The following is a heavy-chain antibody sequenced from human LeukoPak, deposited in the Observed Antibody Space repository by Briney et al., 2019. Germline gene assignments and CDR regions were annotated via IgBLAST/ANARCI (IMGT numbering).Heavy chain of an antibody. CDR2: INPSGGST. Sequence: SGGSLRLSCAASGFTFSSYAMHWVRQAPGQGLEWMGIINPSGGSTSYAQKFQGRVTMTRDTSTSTVHMELSSLRSEDTAVYYCARGGINYSNYVFDYWGQGTLVTVSS. V-gene: IGHV1-46*01. J-gene: IGHJ4*02. CDR1: GFTFSSYA. CDR3: ARGGINYSNYVFDY. D-gene: IGHD4-11*01.